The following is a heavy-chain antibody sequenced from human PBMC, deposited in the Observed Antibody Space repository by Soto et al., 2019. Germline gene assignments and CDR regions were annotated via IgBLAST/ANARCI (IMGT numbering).Heavy chain of an antibody. D-gene: IGHD2-21*01. V-gene: IGHV3-30*03. CDR1: GFTFSAFV. J-gene: IGHJ4*02. Sequence: QVQLVGSGGGVVQPGRSVTLSGAASGFTFSAFVMHWVRQAPGKGLECVAVISSDESRKYYANSMKGRFTISRDNANNTLYLQINSLRLEATAFYYCARGCPTGDHCFSFDCWGQGNLVTVSS. CDR2: ISSDESRK. CDR3: ARGCPTGDHCFSFDC.